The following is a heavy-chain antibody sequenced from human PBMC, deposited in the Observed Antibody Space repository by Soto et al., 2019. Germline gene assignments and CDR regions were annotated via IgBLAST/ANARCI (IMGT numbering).Heavy chain of an antibody. J-gene: IGHJ6*02. D-gene: IGHD6-13*01. Sequence: RASVKVSCKASGGTFSSYAISWVRQAPGQGLEWMGGIIPIFGTANYAQKFQGRVTITADESTSTAYMELSSLRSEDTAVYYCARVNGYSSPYYYYYYGMDVWGQGTTVTVSS. V-gene: IGHV1-69*13. CDR3: ARVNGYSSPYYYYYYGMDV. CDR2: IIPIFGTA. CDR1: GGTFSSYA.